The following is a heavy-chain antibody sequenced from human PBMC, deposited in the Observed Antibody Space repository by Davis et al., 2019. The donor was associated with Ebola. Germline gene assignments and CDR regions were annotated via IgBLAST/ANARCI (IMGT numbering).Heavy chain of an antibody. CDR3: ARAQNLLIGEWGYYYYYGMDV. J-gene: IGHJ6*02. CDR1: GDSVSSNSAA. D-gene: IGHD3-10*01. CDR2: TYYRSKWYN. V-gene: IGHV6-1*01. Sequence: MPSETLSLTCAISGDSVSSNSAAWNWIRQSPSRGLEWLGRTYYRSKWYNDYAVSVKSRITINPDTSKNQFSLKLSSVTAADTAVYYCARAQNLLIGEWGYYYYYGMDVWGQGTTVTVSS.